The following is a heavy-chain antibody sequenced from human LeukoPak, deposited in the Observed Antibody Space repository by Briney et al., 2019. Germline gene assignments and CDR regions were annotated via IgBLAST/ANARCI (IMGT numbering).Heavy chain of an antibody. D-gene: IGHD5-24*01. CDR3: ARVPLGYNYGGVDY. Sequence: PSETLSLTCTVSGGSISSEGYYWSWIRQPPGKGLEWIGHIHHSGSTHYNSSLKSRVTISVDTSKNQFSLKLTSMTAADTAVYYCARVPLGYNYGGVDYWGQGTLVTVSS. CDR2: IHHSGST. CDR1: GGSISSEGYY. J-gene: IGHJ4*02. V-gene: IGHV4-61*08.